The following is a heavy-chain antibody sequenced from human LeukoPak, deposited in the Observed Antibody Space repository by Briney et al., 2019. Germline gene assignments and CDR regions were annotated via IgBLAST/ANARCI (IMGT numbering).Heavy chain of an antibody. D-gene: IGHD1-14*01. V-gene: IGHV5-51*01. CDR1: GYSFTNYW. CDR2: IYPGSDA. CDR3: ARGWPETENHRHGNDY. J-gene: IGHJ4*02. Sequence: GESLKISCEASGYSFTNYWIAWGRQMPGKGLEWMGIIYPGSDAGYSPSFQGQVTISADTSSTTAYLRWGSLKASDTAMYYCARGWPETENHRHGNDYWGQGTLVTVSS.